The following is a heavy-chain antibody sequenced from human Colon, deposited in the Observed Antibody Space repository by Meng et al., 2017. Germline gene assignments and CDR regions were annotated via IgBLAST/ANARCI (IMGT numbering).Heavy chain of an antibody. J-gene: IGHJ4*02. CDR1: GGSISSSQW. CDR2: IYLGGSP. CDR3: ARHGGWHFDY. D-gene: IGHD6-19*01. V-gene: IGHV4-4*02. Sequence: QVQLQEPGPGLVGPSGTLSLTCEVSGGSISSSQWWSWVRQPPGKGLEWIGQIYLGGSPAYSPSLESRITMSVDKSNNQFSLRLRSVTAADTAVYYCARHGGWHFDYWGQGTLVTVSS.